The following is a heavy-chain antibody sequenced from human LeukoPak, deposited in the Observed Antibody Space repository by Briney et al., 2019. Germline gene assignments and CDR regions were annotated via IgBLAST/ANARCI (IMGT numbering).Heavy chain of an antibody. CDR1: GFTFSSYW. J-gene: IGHJ4*02. V-gene: IGHV3-74*01. CDR2: INSDGSST. CDR3: ARGGQGYNPHDY. Sequence: GGSLRLSCAASGFTFSSYWMHWVRQAPGKGLVWVSRINSDGSSTSYADSVKGRFTISRDNAKNTLYLQMNSLRAEDTAVYYCARGGQGYNPHDYWGQGTLVTVSS. D-gene: IGHD5-24*01.